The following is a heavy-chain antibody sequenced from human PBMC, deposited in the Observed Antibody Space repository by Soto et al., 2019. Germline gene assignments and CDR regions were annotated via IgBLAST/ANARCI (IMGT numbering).Heavy chain of an antibody. V-gene: IGHV4-30-2*01. D-gene: IGHD3-22*01. CDR1: GGSISSGAYS. Sequence: ASETLSLTCTVSGGSISSGAYSWSWIRQPPGKGLEWIAYMYHTGSTHYSPSLKSRVTVSVDRSKNQLSLRLSSVTAADTAVFYCARGPYDSSGFYSGFDIWGQGTVVTVSS. CDR3: ARGPYDSSGFYSGFDI. J-gene: IGHJ3*02. CDR2: MYHTGST.